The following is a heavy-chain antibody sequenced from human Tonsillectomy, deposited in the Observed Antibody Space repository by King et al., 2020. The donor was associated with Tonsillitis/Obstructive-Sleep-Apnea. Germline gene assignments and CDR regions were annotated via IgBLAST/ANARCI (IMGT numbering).Heavy chain of an antibody. CDR1: GGSITSYY. Sequence: QLQESGPGLVKPSETLSLTCTVSGGSITSYYWSWIRQPPGRGLEWMGYISYSGSTYYNPSLKSRVTISVDTSKNQFSLKLSSVTAADTAVYYCARNGPIFGVVTALYYFDFWGQGTLVTVSS. J-gene: IGHJ4*02. CDR2: ISYSGST. D-gene: IGHD3-3*01. CDR3: ARNGPIFGVVTALYYFDF. V-gene: IGHV4-59*01.